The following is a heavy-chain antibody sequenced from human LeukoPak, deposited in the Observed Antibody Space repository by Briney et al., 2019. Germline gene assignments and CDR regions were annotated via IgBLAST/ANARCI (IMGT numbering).Heavy chain of an antibody. V-gene: IGHV3-23*01. CDR2: ISATGRRT. Sequence: SGGSLRLSCVASGVTFSRYAINWVRQAPGKGLEWVSAISATGRRTDYAGSVKGRFSISRDNSKNTLYLQMHSLRAEDTAVYYCAKDSFVWESSGWYGVYWGQGTLVTVSS. CDR1: GVTFSRYA. D-gene: IGHD6-19*01. CDR3: AKDSFVWESSGWYGVY. J-gene: IGHJ4*02.